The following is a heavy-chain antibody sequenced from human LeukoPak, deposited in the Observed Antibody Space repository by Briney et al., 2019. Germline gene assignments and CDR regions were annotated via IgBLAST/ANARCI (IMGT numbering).Heavy chain of an antibody. V-gene: IGHV1-46*01. Sequence: ASVKVSCKASGYTFTIYYMHWVRQAPGQGLEWMGIINPSGGSTSYAQKFQGRVTMTRDTSTSTVYMELSSLRSEDTAVYYCATALGYSSSSNWGSYFDYWGQGTLVTVSS. CDR3: ATALGYSSSSNWGSYFDY. CDR2: INPSGGST. CDR1: GYTFTIYY. J-gene: IGHJ4*02. D-gene: IGHD6-6*01.